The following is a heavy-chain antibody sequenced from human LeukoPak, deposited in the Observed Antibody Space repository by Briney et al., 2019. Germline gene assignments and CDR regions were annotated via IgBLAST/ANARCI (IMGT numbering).Heavy chain of an antibody. Sequence: SETLSLTCTVSGGSVRSGSYYWSWIRQPPGKGLERIGYIYYSGSTNNNPSLKSRATISVDTTKNQFSLKLSSVTAADTAVYYCARIAAAGNWGYYGMDVWGQGTTVTVSS. CDR3: ARIAAAGNWGYYGMDV. CDR1: GGSVRSGSYY. J-gene: IGHJ6*02. V-gene: IGHV4-61*01. D-gene: IGHD6-13*01. CDR2: IYYSGST.